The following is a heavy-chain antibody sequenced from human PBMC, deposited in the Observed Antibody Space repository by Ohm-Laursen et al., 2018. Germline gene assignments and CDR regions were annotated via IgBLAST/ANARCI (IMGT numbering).Heavy chain of an antibody. CDR1: GFIFSDYS. CDR2: ISGSRLTM. D-gene: IGHD3-16*01. Sequence: SLRLSCTAPGFIFSDYSMTWVRQAPGKGLEWVSSISGSRLTMYYSNSVTGRFTISRDNARNLLSLQMNGLRADDTAVYYCARDGGPDFAGYSDSWGQGTRVTVSS. CDR3: ARDGGPDFAGYSDS. J-gene: IGHJ4*02. V-gene: IGHV3-11*01.